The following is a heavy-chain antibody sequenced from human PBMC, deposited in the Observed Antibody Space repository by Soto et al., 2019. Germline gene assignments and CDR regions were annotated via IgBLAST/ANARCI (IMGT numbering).Heavy chain of an antibody. Sequence: GASVKVSCKTSGYTFTRNGISWVRQAPGQGLEWMGWIKPNSGNTMYTQKLQGRVIMTTDTSTSTAYMELRSLRSDDTAIYYCVKDRDSNSWPSRDVWGPGTTVTVSS. CDR2: IKPNSGNT. J-gene: IGHJ6*02. CDR1: GYTFTRNG. CDR3: VKDRDSNSWPSRDV. D-gene: IGHD3-22*01. V-gene: IGHV1-18*01.